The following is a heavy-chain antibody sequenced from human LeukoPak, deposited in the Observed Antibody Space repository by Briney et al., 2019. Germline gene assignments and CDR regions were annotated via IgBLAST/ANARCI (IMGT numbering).Heavy chain of an antibody. CDR1: GGSISSSNYY. CDR2: IYYSGST. D-gene: IGHD5-12*01. Sequence: SETLSLTCTVSGGSISSSNYYWGWIRQPPGKGLEWIGSIYYSGSTYYSPSLKSRVTISVDTSKNQFSLKLSSVTAADTAVYYCARDDQEYRRSSGYALGVPRDGGSGFDYWGQGTLVTVSS. J-gene: IGHJ4*02. CDR3: ARDDQEYRRSSGYALGVPRDGGSGFDY. V-gene: IGHV4-39*07.